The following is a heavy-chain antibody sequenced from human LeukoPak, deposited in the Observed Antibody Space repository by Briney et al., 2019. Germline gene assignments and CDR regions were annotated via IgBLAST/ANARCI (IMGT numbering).Heavy chain of an antibody. CDR2: ISGSGGST. J-gene: IGHJ4*02. D-gene: IGHD3-10*01. Sequence: GGSLRLSCAASGFTFSSYAMSWVRQAPGKGLEWVSAISGSGGSTYYADSVKGQFTISRDNSKNTLYLQMNSLRAEDTAVYYCAKDRAITMVRGVFDYWGQGTLVTVSS. CDR1: GFTFSSYA. CDR3: AKDRAITMVRGVFDY. V-gene: IGHV3-23*01.